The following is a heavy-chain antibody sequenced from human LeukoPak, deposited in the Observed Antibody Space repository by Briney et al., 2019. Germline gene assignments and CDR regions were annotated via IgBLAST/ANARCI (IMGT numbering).Heavy chain of an antibody. CDR2: VHKTGKT. CDR1: TVSCSSGNW. Sequence: PSETLSLTCALSTVSCSSGNWWSWVRPPPGKGLEWIGEVHKTGKTNYNPSLKTRVTISIDASKNQLSLELTSVTAADAAVYYCARELLGAPTPGAYWGQGTRVTVSS. V-gene: IGHV4-4*02. J-gene: IGHJ4*02. CDR3: ARELLGAPTPGAY. D-gene: IGHD7-27*01.